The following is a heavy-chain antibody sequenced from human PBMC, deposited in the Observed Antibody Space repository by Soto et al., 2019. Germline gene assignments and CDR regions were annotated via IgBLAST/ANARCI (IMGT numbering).Heavy chain of an antibody. Sequence: SETLSLTCSVSGGSISSGGYNWSWIRQHPGKGLEWIGYIYYSGSTYYNPSLKSRVTISVDTSKNQFSLKLSSVTAADTAVYYCARHRGVLLWFGSYGMDVWGQGTTVTVSS. D-gene: IGHD3-10*01. CDR2: IYYSGST. V-gene: IGHV4-39*01. CDR1: GGSISSGGYN. CDR3: ARHRGVLLWFGSYGMDV. J-gene: IGHJ6*02.